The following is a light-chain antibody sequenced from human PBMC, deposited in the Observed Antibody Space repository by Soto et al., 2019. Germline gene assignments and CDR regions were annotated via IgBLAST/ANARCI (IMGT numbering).Light chain of an antibody. CDR1: QSLVHSDGNTY. V-gene: IGKV2-30*02. J-gene: IGKJ1*01. CDR2: KVS. Sequence: FVMTQSPLSLPVPLGQPVASXXRSXQSLVHSDGNTYVNGLQQRPGQSPRXXSYKVSNRDSGVPERFSGSGAGTDFTLKISRVEAEDVGVYYCMQAQQTTLTFGQGTKV. CDR3: MQAQQTTLT.